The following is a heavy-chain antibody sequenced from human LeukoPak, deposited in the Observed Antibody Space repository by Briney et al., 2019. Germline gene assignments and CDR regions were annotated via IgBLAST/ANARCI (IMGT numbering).Heavy chain of an antibody. D-gene: IGHD1-1*01. J-gene: IGHJ4*02. Sequence: PSETLSLTCSVSGGSINSSYWNWIRQPPGKGLEWIASISYSGNTHYNPSLESRVSISVDTSKNQFSLKLNSVTAADTAVYFCARVPPDLEENSSRPFDFWGQGTLVTVSS. CDR3: ARVPPDLEENSSRPFDF. CDR2: ISYSGNT. CDR1: GGSINSSY. V-gene: IGHV4-59*08.